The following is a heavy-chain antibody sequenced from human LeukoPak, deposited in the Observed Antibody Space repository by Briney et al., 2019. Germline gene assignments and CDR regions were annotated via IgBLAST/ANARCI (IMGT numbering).Heavy chain of an antibody. Sequence: SETLSLTCSVAGGSISSRNYYWGWIRQPPGKGLEWIRTIFYSGYTYYNPSLKSRVTISVDTSKNQFSLKLSSVTAPDTALYYCARHKGALFGPKDVWGQGTTVTVSS. CDR2: IFYSGYT. J-gene: IGHJ6*02. V-gene: IGHV4-39*01. CDR1: GGSISSRNYY. CDR3: ARHKGALFGPKDV. D-gene: IGHD3-3*01.